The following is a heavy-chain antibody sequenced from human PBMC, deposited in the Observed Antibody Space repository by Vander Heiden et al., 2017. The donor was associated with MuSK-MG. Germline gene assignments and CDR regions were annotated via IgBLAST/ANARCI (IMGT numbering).Heavy chain of an antibody. CDR3: ATSRYSSGWYYFDY. CDR1: GYTFTSNA. D-gene: IGHD6-19*01. V-gene: IGHV1-3*01. Sequence: QVQLVQSGAEVKKPGASVTVSCNASGYTFTSNAIHWVRQATGQGLEWMGWINAGNGNTKYTQNFQGRVTFTRDTSASTAYMELSSLRSEDTAVYYCATSRYSSGWYYFDYWGQGTLVTVSS. J-gene: IGHJ4*02. CDR2: INAGNGNT.